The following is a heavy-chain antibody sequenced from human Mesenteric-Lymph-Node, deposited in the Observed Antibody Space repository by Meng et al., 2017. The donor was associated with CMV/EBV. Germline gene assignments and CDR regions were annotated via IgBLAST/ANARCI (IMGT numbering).Heavy chain of an antibody. D-gene: IGHD2-8*02. Sequence: SETLSLTCAVYGGSFNAYYWSWIRQPPGKGLEWIAEINHSGITYYTPSLKSRVTISVDTSKNEFSLKLSSVTVADTAVYYCARDRGGLVVTPFDYWGQGTMVTVSS. V-gene: IGHV4-34*01. CDR1: GGSFNAYY. CDR3: ARDRGGLVVTPFDY. CDR2: INHSGIT. J-gene: IGHJ4*02.